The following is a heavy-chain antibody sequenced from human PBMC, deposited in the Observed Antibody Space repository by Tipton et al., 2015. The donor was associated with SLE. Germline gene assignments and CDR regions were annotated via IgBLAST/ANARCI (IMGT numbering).Heavy chain of an antibody. J-gene: IGHJ4*02. D-gene: IGHD2-2*01. V-gene: IGHV3-11*01. CDR3: ARADFPAAPFDY. Sequence: SLRLSCAASGFTFSDYYMSWIRQAPGKGLEWVSYISSSGSTIYYADSVKGRFTISRDNAKNSLYLQMNSLRAEDTAVYYCARADFPAAPFDYWGQGTLVTVSS. CDR1: GFTFSDYY. CDR2: ISSSGSTI.